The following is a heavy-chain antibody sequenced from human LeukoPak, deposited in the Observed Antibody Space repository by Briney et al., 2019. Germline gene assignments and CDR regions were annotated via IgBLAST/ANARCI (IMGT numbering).Heavy chain of an antibody. CDR1: GGTFSSYA. D-gene: IGHD4-17*01. V-gene: IGHV1-69*01. Sequence: ASVKVSCKASGGTFSSYAISWVRQAPGQGLEWMGGIIPIFCTANYAQKFQGRVTITADESTSTAYMELSSLRSEDTAVYYCARVEDDYGDYGGWFDPWGQGTLVTVSS. CDR2: IIPIFCTA. CDR3: ARVEDDYGDYGGWFDP. J-gene: IGHJ5*02.